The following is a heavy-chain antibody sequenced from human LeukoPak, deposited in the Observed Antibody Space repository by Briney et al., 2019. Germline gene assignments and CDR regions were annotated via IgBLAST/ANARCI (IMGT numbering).Heavy chain of an antibody. J-gene: IGHJ4*02. V-gene: IGHV4-59*01. Sequence: QPSETLSPTCTVSGGSISSYLWSWIRQPPGKGLEWIGYIYYSGSTNYNPSLKSRVTILVDTSKNQFSLKVSSVTAADTAVYYCARGQYSGSCFDNWGQGSLVTVSS. CDR1: GGSISSYL. CDR2: IYYSGST. D-gene: IGHD1-26*01. CDR3: ARGQYSGSCFDN.